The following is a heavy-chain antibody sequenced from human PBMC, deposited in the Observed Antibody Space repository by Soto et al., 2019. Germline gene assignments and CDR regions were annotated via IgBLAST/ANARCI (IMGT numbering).Heavy chain of an antibody. Sequence: SRVSKNPGKGLEWDSMIIADGGSTEYYTDSVKGRFTISRDNAKNTLYLKMNRLRAEDTAVYYCEQETSSYASAHARHS. J-gene: IGHJ5*01. D-gene: IGHD2-2*01. CDR3: EQETSSYASAHARHS. V-gene: IGHV3-23*01. CDR2: IIADGGST.